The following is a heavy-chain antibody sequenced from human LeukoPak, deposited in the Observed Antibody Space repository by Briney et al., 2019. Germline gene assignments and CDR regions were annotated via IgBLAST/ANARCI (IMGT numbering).Heavy chain of an antibody. CDR3: AKGLDSSGYYGFDY. V-gene: IGHV3-9*01. CDR2: ISWNSGSI. J-gene: IGHJ4*02. Sequence: GGSLRLSCAASGFTFDDYAMHWVRQAPGKGLEWVSGISWNSGSIGYADSVKGRFTISRDNAKNSLHLQMNSLRAEDTALYYCAKGLDSSGYYGFDYWGQGTLVTVSS. D-gene: IGHD3-22*01. CDR1: GFTFDDYA.